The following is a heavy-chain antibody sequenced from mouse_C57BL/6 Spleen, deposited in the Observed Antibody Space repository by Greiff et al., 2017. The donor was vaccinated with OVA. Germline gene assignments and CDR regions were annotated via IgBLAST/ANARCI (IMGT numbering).Heavy chain of an antibody. CDR2: IDPSDSYT. J-gene: IGHJ2*01. V-gene: IGHV1-50*01. CDR3: AIYYGNFDY. D-gene: IGHD2-1*01. Sequence: QVQLQQPGAELVKPGASVKLSCKASGYTFTSYWMQWVKQRPGQGLEWIGEIDPSDSYTNYNQKFKGKATLTVDTSSSTAYMQLSSLTSEDSAVYYCAIYYGNFDYWGQGTTLTVSS. CDR1: GYTFTSYW.